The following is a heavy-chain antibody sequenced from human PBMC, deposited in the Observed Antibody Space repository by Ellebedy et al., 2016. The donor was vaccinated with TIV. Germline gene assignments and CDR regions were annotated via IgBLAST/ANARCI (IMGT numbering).Heavy chain of an antibody. Sequence: GESLKIPCAASGFTFSSYWMSWVRQTSGKGLEWVANIKQDGSEKYYVDSVKGRFTISRDNAKNSLHLQMNRLRAEDTAVYYCARDPYWDSSGYYYSYFQHWGQGTLVTVSS. J-gene: IGHJ1*01. CDR3: ARDPYWDSSGYYYSYFQH. D-gene: IGHD3-22*01. CDR2: IKQDGSEK. V-gene: IGHV3-7*01. CDR1: GFTFSSYW.